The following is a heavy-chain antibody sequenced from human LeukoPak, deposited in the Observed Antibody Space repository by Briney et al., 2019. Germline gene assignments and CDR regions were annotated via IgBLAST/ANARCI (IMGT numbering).Heavy chain of an antibody. Sequence: PSETLSLTCAVSGGSISSSNWWSWVRQPPGKGLEWIGEIYHSGSTNYNPSLKSRVTISVDTSKNQFSLKLSSVTAADTAVYYCARHPSRGSSSWYGLDYWGQGTLVTVSS. CDR2: IYHSGST. V-gene: IGHV4-4*02. CDR1: GGSISSSNW. CDR3: ARHPSRGSSSWYGLDY. J-gene: IGHJ4*02. D-gene: IGHD6-13*01.